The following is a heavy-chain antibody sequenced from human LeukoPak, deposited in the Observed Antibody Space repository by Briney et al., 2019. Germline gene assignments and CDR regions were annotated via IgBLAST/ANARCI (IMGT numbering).Heavy chain of an antibody. CDR1: GFTFSSYA. Sequence: PGGSLRLSCAASGFTFSSYAMSWVRQAPGKGLEWVSALSGSGGSTYYADSVKGRFTISRDNSKNTLYLQMNSLRAADTAVYYCAARPYDSSGVDYWGQGTLVTVSS. D-gene: IGHD3-22*01. V-gene: IGHV3-23*01. CDR3: AARPYDSSGVDY. CDR2: LSGSGGST. J-gene: IGHJ4*02.